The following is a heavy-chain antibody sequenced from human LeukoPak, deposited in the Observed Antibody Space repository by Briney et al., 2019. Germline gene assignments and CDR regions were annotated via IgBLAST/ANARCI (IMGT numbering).Heavy chain of an antibody. Sequence: GGSLRLSCAASAFTFSDYSMNWVRQAPGKGLEWISYISGRSSTIYYADSVRGRFTISRDNAKNSMYLQMNSLRAEDTAVYYCARALLRFLEWSPGDYWGQGTLVTVSS. D-gene: IGHD3-3*01. CDR3: ARALLRFLEWSPGDY. CDR1: AFTFSDYS. J-gene: IGHJ4*02. V-gene: IGHV3-48*01. CDR2: ISGRSSTI.